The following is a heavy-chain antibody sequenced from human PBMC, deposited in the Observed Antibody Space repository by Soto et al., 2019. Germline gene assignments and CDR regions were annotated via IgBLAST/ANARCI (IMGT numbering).Heavy chain of an antibody. J-gene: IGHJ5*02. CDR1: GYTFTDFY. D-gene: IGHD1-1*01. CDR2: INPKTGDT. Sequence: QVQLVQSGTEVKKPGASVTVSCKSSGYTFTDFYLHWLRQGPGQGLEWVGWINPKTGDTKSSQKFQGRVTMSRDTSVSTAYIDLTSLTSDDTAMYYCATGTNGTTGWYHPWGQGTRVTVSS. CDR3: ATGTNGTTGWYHP. V-gene: IGHV1-2*02.